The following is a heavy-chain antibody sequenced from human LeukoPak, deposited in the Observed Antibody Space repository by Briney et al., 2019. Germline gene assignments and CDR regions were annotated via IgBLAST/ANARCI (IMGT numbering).Heavy chain of an antibody. CDR3: AKDTDVGITMIVVVTSGYSDY. V-gene: IGHV3-66*01. CDR1: GFTVSSNY. Sequence: GGSLRLSCAASGFTVSSNYMSWVRQAPGKGLEWVSVIYSGGSTYYADSVKGRFTISRDNSKNTLYLQMNSLRAEDTAVYYCAKDTDVGITMIVVVTSGYSDYWGQGTLVTVSS. CDR2: IYSGGST. D-gene: IGHD3-22*01. J-gene: IGHJ4*02.